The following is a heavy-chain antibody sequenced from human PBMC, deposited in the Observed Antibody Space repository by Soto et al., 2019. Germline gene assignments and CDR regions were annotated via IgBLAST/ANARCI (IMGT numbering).Heavy chain of an antibody. D-gene: IGHD2-21*02. CDR2: IIPIFGTA. CDR1: GGTFSSYA. V-gene: IGHV1-69*12. J-gene: IGHJ3*02. Sequence: QVQLVQSGAEVKKPGSSVKVSCKASGGTFSSYAISWVRQAPGQGLEWMGGIIPIFGTANYAQKVQGSVTITADESTSTAYRELSSLRSEDTAVYYCARDGAYCGGDCSDAFDIWGQGTMVTVSS. CDR3: ARDGAYCGGDCSDAFDI.